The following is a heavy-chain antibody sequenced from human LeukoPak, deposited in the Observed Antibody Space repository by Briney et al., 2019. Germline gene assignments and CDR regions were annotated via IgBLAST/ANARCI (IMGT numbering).Heavy chain of an antibody. CDR2: INPNSGGT. CDR3: ARDHCSSTSCWYYFDY. J-gene: IGHJ4*02. CDR1: GYTFTGYY. Sequence: ASVKVSCKASGYTFTGYYMHWVRQAPGQGLEWMGWINPNSGGTNYAQKFQGRVTMTRDTSISTAYMELSRLRSDDTAVYYCARDHCSSTSCWYYFDYWGQGTLVTVSS. D-gene: IGHD2-2*01. V-gene: IGHV1-2*02.